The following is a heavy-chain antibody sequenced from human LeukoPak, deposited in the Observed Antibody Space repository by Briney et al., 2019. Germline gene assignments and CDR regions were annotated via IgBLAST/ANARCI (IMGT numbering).Heavy chain of an antibody. V-gene: IGHV3-23*01. CDR1: GFTFSTYG. D-gene: IGHD2-21*02. CDR2: ISGSGGST. J-gene: IGHJ4*02. Sequence: GGSLRLSCAASGFTFSTYGMTWVRQAPGKGLEWVSAISGSGGSTYYADSVKGRFTISRDNSKNTLYLQVNGLRTEDTAVYYCAKDRLLNCRGDCYIFDYWGQGTVVTVSS. CDR3: AKDRLLNCRGDCYIFDY.